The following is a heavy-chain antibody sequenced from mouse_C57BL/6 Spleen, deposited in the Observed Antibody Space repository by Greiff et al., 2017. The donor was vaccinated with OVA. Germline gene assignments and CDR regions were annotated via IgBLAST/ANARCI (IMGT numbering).Heavy chain of an antibody. Sequence: QVQLKESGPELVKPGASVKISCKASGYTFTDYYINWVKQRPGQGLEWIGWIFPGSGSTYYNEKFKGKATLTVDKSSSTAYMLLSSLTSEDSAVYFCARSLYDYSSYWYFDVWGTGTTVTVSS. CDR1: GYTFTDYY. D-gene: IGHD2-4*01. V-gene: IGHV1-75*01. CDR2: IFPGSGST. J-gene: IGHJ1*03. CDR3: ARSLYDYSSYWYFDV.